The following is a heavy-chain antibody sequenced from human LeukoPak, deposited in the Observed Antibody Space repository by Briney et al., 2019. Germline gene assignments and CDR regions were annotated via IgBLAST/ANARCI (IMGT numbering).Heavy chain of an antibody. CDR1: GFTFSSYG. CDR2: MSYVGSNK. CDR3: ARLLAGSGYARDAFDI. J-gene: IGHJ3*02. V-gene: IGHV3-30*19. Sequence: GGSLRLSCAASGFTFSSYGMHWVRQAPGKGLEWVAVMSYVGSNKYYADSVKGRFTISRDNSKNTLYLQMNSLRAEDTAVYYCARLLAGSGYARDAFDIWGQGTMVTVS. D-gene: IGHD3-22*01.